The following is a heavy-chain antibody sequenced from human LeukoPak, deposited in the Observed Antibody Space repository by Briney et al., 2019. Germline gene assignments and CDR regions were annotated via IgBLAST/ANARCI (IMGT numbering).Heavy chain of an antibody. CDR1: GFTFSSYA. Sequence: GGSLRLSCAASGFTFSSYAMHWVRQAPGKGLEWVAVIWFDGSHQYYADSVKGRFTISRDNSRNTLFLQVDSLRAEDTALYYCATASGTYTATYWGQGTLVSVSS. J-gene: IGHJ4*02. CDR2: IWFDGSHQ. V-gene: IGHV3-33*03. D-gene: IGHD1-26*01. CDR3: ATASGTYTATY.